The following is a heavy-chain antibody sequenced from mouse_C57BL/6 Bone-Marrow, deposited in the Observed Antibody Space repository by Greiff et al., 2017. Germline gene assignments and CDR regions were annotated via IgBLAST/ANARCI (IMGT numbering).Heavy chain of an antibody. V-gene: IGHV1-15*01. J-gene: IGHJ1*03. CDR2: IDPETGGT. CDR1: GYTFTDYE. D-gene: IGHD2-1*01. Sequence: VQLQQSGAELVRPGASVTLSCKASGYTFTDYEMHWVKQTPVHGLEWIGAIDPETGGTAYNQKFKGKAILTADKSSSTAYMELRSLTSEDSAVYYCTTWGYGNYVYWYFDVWGTGTTVTVSS. CDR3: TTWGYGNYVYWYFDV.